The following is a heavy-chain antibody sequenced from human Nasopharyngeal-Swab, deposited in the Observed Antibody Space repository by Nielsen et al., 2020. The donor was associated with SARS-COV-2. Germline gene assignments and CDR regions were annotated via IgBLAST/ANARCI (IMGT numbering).Heavy chain of an antibody. CDR3: AREKGYQVLLEYYYHGLDV. D-gene: IGHD3-10*01. V-gene: IGHV3-11*01. Sequence: GESLNISCASSGFTFSDYYMAWSRHPPATGQGWVSYLAPIVKSTDSADSVKGRFTTSRDNANNLLFLQMNSLRGDDTAVYYCAREKGYQVLLEYYYHGLDVWGHGTAVTVSS. J-gene: IGHJ6*02. CDR1: GFTFSDYY. CDR2: LAPIVKST.